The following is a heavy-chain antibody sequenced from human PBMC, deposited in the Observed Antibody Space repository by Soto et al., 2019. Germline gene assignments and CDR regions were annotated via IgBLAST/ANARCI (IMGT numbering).Heavy chain of an antibody. CDR3: AKDITGSPVYFDY. V-gene: IGHV3-23*01. D-gene: IGHD1-20*01. CDR2: ISGSGGST. CDR1: GFTFSSYA. Sequence: GGSLRLSCAASGFTFSSYAMSWVRQAPGKGLEWVSAISGSGGSTYYADSVKGRFTISRDNSKNTLYLQMNSLRAEDTAVYYGAKDITGSPVYFDYWGQGTLVTVSS. J-gene: IGHJ4*02.